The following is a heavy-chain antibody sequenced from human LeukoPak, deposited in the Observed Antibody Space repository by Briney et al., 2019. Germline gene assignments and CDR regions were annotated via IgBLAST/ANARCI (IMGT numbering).Heavy chain of an antibody. Sequence: PGGSLRLSCAASGFTFSSYWMNWARQAPGKGLEWVSSISSSGSYIYYADSVKGRFTISRDNAKNSLDLQMNSLRVEDTAVYYCARLQWLQTGRDFLDYWGQGTLVTVSS. D-gene: IGHD6-19*01. CDR2: ISSSGSYI. CDR3: ARLQWLQTGRDFLDY. J-gene: IGHJ4*02. CDR1: GFTFSSYW. V-gene: IGHV3-21*06.